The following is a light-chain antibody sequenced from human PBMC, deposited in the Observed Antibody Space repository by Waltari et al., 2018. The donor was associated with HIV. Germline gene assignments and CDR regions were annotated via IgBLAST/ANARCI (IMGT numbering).Light chain of an antibody. CDR3: AAWDDSLSGFYV. J-gene: IGLJ1*01. CDR2: RND. V-gene: IGLV1-47*01. CDR1: NFNIGSNY. Sequence: QSVLTQPPSASGTAGQRVTISCSGSNFNIGSNYVYWYQHVPGAAPKLLIYRNDQRPSGVPDRFSGSKSGTSASLAISGLRSEDEADDYCAAWDDSLSGFYVLGTGTKVTVL.